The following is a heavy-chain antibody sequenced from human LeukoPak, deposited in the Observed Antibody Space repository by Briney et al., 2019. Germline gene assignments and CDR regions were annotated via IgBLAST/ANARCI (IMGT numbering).Heavy chain of an antibody. CDR3: ARVPGTTFLLSYMDV. Sequence: GGSLRLPCAASGFTLSDHYMDWVRQFPGKGLEWVGRTRNKANRYTTEYDASVKGRFTISRDDSKNSLYLQMNSLKTEDTAVYYCARVPGTTFLLSYMDVWGRGTTVTVSS. D-gene: IGHD1-7*01. CDR2: TRNKANRYTT. CDR1: GFTLSDHY. J-gene: IGHJ6*03. V-gene: IGHV3-72*01.